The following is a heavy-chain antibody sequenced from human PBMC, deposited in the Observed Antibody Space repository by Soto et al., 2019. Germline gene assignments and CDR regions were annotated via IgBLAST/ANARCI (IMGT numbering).Heavy chain of an antibody. CDR1: GFTFSSYG. D-gene: IGHD1-1*01. CDR3: AREIPLAFGFTGFDY. Sequence: PGGSLRHSCAASGFTFSSYGMNWVRQAPGKGLEWVSYISSSSSTIYYADSVKGRFTISRDNAKNSLYLQMNSLRAEDTAVYYCAREIPLAFGFTGFDYWGQGTLVTVSS. J-gene: IGHJ4*02. CDR2: ISSSSSTI. V-gene: IGHV3-48*01.